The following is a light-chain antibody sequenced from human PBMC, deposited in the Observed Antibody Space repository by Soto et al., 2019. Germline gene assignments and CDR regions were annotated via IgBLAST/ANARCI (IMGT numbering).Light chain of an antibody. CDR3: QSYDSVLSASV. CDR2: SDI. CDR1: SSNIGAGYD. Sequence: QSVVTQPPSVSGAPGQRLTISCNGSSSNIGAGYDVHWYQQFPGTAPKLLIFSDINRPSGVPARFSAYKSGSSASLAISGLQAEDEADYYCQSYDSVLSASVFGGGTQLTVL. V-gene: IGLV1-40*01. J-gene: IGLJ7*01.